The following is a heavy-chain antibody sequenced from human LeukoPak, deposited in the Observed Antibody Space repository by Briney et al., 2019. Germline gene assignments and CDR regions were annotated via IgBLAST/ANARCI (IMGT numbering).Heavy chain of an antibody. Sequence: PSETLSLTCTVSGGSISSYYWSWIRQPPGKGLEWIGYIYYSGSTNYNPSLKSRVTISVDTSKNQFSLKLSSVTAADTAVYYCARRYGDSAFDIWGQGTMVTVSS. CDR2: IYYSGST. D-gene: IGHD4-17*01. J-gene: IGHJ3*02. CDR3: ARRYGDSAFDI. V-gene: IGHV4-59*08. CDR1: GGSISSYY.